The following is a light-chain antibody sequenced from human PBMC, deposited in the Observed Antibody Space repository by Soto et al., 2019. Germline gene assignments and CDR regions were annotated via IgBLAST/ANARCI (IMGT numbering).Light chain of an antibody. CDR2: DAS. CDR1: QSVSSSY. V-gene: IGKV3-20*01. Sequence: EIVLTQSPGTLSLSPGERATLSCRARQSVSSSYLAWYQQKPGQAPRLLIYDASSRATGVPDRFSGSGSGTDFTLTISRLEPEDFAVYYCQQYGSSITFGQGTRLEIK. J-gene: IGKJ5*01. CDR3: QQYGSSIT.